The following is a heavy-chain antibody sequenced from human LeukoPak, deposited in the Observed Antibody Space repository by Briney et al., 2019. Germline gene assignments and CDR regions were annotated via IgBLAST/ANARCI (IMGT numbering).Heavy chain of an antibody. J-gene: IGHJ3*02. Sequence: GGSLRLSCAASGFTFSSYSMNWVRQAPGKGLEWVSSISSSSSYIYYADSVRGRFTISRDNAKNSLYLRMNSLRAEDTAVYYCARDGYYYGSGSPGALDIWGQGTMVTVSS. CDR1: GFTFSSYS. CDR2: ISSSSSYI. D-gene: IGHD3-10*01. V-gene: IGHV3-21*01. CDR3: ARDGYYYGSGSPGALDI.